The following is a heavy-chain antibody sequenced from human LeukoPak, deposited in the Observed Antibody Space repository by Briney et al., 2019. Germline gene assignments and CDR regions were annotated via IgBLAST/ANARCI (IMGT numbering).Heavy chain of an antibody. CDR3: ARGFVADDAFDI. Sequence: SETLSLTCTVSGGSISSGDYYWRWIRQPPGKGLEWIGYIYYSGSTYYNPSLKSRVTISVDTSKNQFSLKLSSVTAADTAVYYCARGFVADDAFDIWGQGTMVTVSS. D-gene: IGHD5-12*01. CDR2: IYYSGST. CDR1: GGSISSGDYY. J-gene: IGHJ3*02. V-gene: IGHV4-30-4*01.